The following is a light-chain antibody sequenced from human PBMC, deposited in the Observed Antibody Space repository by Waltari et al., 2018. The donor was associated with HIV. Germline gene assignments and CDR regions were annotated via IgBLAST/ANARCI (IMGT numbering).Light chain of an antibody. J-gene: IGKJ2*01. CDR1: QSIGSY. CDR2: DVA. CDR3: QQRSNRPPGST. V-gene: IGKV3-11*01. Sequence: EIVLTQSPATLSLSPGDSATLSWRASQSIGSYLAWYQQKPGQPPRHFIYDVATRATGGPARFSGSGSSTDFTLNIDSLEHEDFAIYYCQQRSNRPPGSTFGQGTNLKSK.